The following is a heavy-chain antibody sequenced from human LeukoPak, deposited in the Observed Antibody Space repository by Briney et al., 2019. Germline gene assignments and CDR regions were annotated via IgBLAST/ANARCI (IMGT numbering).Heavy chain of an antibody. Sequence: PSETLSLTCTVSGGTISSYYWSWIRQPPGKGLDWIGYIYYSGSTNNNPSLKSRVTISVDTSKNQFSLKLSSVTAADTAVYYCARSVDTSAFDIWGQGTMVTVSS. CDR3: ARSVDTSAFDI. CDR1: GGTISSYY. J-gene: IGHJ3*02. D-gene: IGHD5-18*01. V-gene: IGHV4-59*01. CDR2: IYYSGST.